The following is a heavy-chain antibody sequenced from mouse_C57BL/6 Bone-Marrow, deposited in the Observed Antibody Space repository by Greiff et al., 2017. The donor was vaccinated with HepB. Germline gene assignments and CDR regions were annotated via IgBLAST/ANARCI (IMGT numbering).Heavy chain of an antibody. Sequence: EVQLQQSGPVLVKPGASVKMSCKASGYTFTDYYMNWVKQSHGKSLEWIGVINPYNGGTSYNQKFKGKATLTVDKSSSTAYMELNSLTSEDSAVYYCASDYYGSSYRFAYWGQGTLVTVSA. CDR3: ASDYYGSSYRFAY. V-gene: IGHV1-19*01. D-gene: IGHD1-1*01. CDR1: GYTFTDYY. J-gene: IGHJ3*01. CDR2: INPYNGGT.